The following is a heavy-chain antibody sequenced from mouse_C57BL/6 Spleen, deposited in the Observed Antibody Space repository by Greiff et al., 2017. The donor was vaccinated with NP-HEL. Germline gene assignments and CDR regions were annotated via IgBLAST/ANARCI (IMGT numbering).Heavy chain of an antibody. CDR2: ISYDGSN. J-gene: IGHJ3*01. CDR3: ARDLGRSAY. D-gene: IGHD4-1*01. V-gene: IGHV3-6*01. Sequence: EVQLQESGPGLVKPSQSLSLTCSVTGYSITSGYYWNWIRQFPGNKLEWMGYISYDGSNNYNPSLKNRISITRDTSKNQFFLKLNSVTTEDTATYYCARDLGRSAYWGQGTLVTVSA. CDR1: GYSITSGYY.